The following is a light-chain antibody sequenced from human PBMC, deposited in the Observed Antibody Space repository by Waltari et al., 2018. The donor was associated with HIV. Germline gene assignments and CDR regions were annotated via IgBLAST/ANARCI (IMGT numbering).Light chain of an antibody. J-gene: IGLJ2*01. CDR2: QDN. Sequence: SSALTQTPSVSVSPGQTATITCSGEALPRQYAHWYHQREGQAPLLVIFQDNKRPSGIPVRFSASSSRTVLTSAISGVQTEDAGDYYCQTTDRNGVVAFDGGTKVTVL. CDR3: QTTDRNGVVA. CDR1: ALPRQY. V-gene: IGLV3-25*03.